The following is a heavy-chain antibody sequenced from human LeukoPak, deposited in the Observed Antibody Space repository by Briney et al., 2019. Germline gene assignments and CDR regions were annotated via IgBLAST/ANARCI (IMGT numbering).Heavy chain of an antibody. V-gene: IGHV1-18*01. D-gene: IGHD6-19*01. Sequence: ASVKVSCKASGYTFTSYGISWVRQAPGQGLEWMGWISAYNGNTNYAQKLQGRVTVTTDTSTSTAYMELRSLRSDDTAVYYCARDTRIAVAGTNWFDPWGQGTLVTVSS. CDR1: GYTFTSYG. CDR2: ISAYNGNT. J-gene: IGHJ5*02. CDR3: ARDTRIAVAGTNWFDP.